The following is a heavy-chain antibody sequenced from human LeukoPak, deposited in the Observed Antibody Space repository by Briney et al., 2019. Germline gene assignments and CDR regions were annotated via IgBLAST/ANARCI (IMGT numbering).Heavy chain of an antibody. CDR3: ARDLKYYDFWSGPDY. Sequence: GGSLRLSCAASGFTFSSYSMNWVRQAPGKGLEWVSSISSSSSYIYYADSVKGRFTISRDNAENSLYLQMNSLRAEDTAVYYCARDLKYYDFWSGPDYWGQGTLVTVSS. D-gene: IGHD3-3*01. V-gene: IGHV3-21*01. CDR2: ISSSSSYI. J-gene: IGHJ4*02. CDR1: GFTFSSYS.